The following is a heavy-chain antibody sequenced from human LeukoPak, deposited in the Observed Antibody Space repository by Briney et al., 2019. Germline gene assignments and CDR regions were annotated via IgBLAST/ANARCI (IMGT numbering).Heavy chain of an antibody. J-gene: IGHJ4*02. CDR3: ARHRGFGESLDY. CDR2: IKHSGST. Sequence: SETLSLTCAVYGGSFSDYYWSWIRQPPGRGLEWIGEIKHSGSTNYNPSLKSRVAISVDTSKNQVSLKLSSVTAADTAVYYCARHRGFGESLDYWGQGTLVTVSS. D-gene: IGHD3-10*01. CDR1: GGSFSDYY. V-gene: IGHV4-34*01.